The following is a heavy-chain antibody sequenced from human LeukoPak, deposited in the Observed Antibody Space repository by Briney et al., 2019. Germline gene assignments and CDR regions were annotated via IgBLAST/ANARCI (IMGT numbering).Heavy chain of an antibody. J-gene: IGHJ4*02. Sequence: SETLSLTCVVSGGSISSRSYYWGWIRQPPGKGLEWIGEINHSGSTNYNPSLKSRVTISVDTSKNQFSLKLSSVTAADTAVYYCARSIVGATSLDYWGQGTLVTVSS. CDR2: INHSGST. V-gene: IGHV4-39*07. D-gene: IGHD1-26*01. CDR3: ARSIVGATSLDY. CDR1: GGSISSRSYY.